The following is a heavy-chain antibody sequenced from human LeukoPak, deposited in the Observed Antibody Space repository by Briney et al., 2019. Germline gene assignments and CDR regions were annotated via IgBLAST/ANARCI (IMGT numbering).Heavy chain of an antibody. D-gene: IGHD3-10*01. J-gene: IGHJ4*02. Sequence: PGGSLRLSCAASGFTFDDYAMHWVRQPPGKGLEWVSLISWDGGSTYYAASVKGRFTISRDNSKNSLYLQMNSLRAEDTALYYCAKDMYGSGSYGGIDYWGQGTLVTVSS. V-gene: IGHV3-43D*04. CDR1: GFTFDDYA. CDR3: AKDMYGSGSYGGIDY. CDR2: ISWDGGST.